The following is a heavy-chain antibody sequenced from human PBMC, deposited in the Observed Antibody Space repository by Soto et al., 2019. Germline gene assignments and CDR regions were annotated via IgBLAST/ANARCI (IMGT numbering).Heavy chain of an antibody. J-gene: IGHJ4*02. V-gene: IGHV3-33*01. CDR1: GFTFSSYG. CDR3: ARGQLAGTDPGDY. D-gene: IGHD6-19*01. CDR2: IWYDGSNK. Sequence: QVQLMESGGGVVQPGRSLRLSCAASGFTFSSYGMHWVRQAPGKGLEWVAVIWYDGSNKYYADSVKGRFTISRDNSKNTLYLQMNSLRAEDTAVYYCARGQLAGTDPGDYWGQGTLVTVSS.